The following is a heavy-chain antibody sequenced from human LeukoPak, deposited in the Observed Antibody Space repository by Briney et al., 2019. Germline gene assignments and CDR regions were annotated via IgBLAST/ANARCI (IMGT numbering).Heavy chain of an antibody. CDR2: IYYIGST. CDR1: GGSISSSSYY. D-gene: IGHD5-12*01. V-gene: IGHV4-61*01. J-gene: IGHJ5*02. CDR3: ARDSEPRGYSGYDYVGNWFDP. Sequence: SETLSLTCTVSGGSISSSSYYWSWIRQPPEKGLEWIGYIYYIGSTNYNPSLKSRVTISVDTSKNQFSLKLSSVTAADTAVYFCARDSEPRGYSGYDYVGNWFDPWGQGTLVTVSS.